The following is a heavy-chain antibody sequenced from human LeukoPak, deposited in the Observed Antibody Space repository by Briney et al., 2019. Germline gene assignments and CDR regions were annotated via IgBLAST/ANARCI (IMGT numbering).Heavy chain of an antibody. V-gene: IGHV4-39*01. CDR1: GGSISSSSYC. CDR3: AGRLTHGSTSYYYGY. CDR2: IYNNGNT. J-gene: IGHJ1*01. D-gene: IGHD3-10*01. Sequence: SETLSLTCTVSGGSISSSSYCWGWIRQPPGKGLEWIGRIYNNGNTYYNPSLKSRVTISVDTSKNQFSLKVASVTAADTAVYYCAGRLTHGSTSYYYGYWGQGTLVTVSS.